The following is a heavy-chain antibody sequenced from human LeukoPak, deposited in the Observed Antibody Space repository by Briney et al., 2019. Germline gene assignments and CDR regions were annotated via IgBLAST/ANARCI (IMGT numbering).Heavy chain of an antibody. CDR2: INQDGSEK. CDR3: ARDGEPYQLQYYFDY. V-gene: IGHV3-7*01. CDR1: GLRFGSFW. J-gene: IGHJ4*02. D-gene: IGHD2-2*01. Sequence: GGSLRLSCAVSGLRFGSFWMSWVRQAPGKGLEWVANINQDGSEKYFVDSVRGRFTISRDNSKNSLHLQMNTLRAEDTAVYYCARDGEPYQLQYYFDYWGQGTLVTVSS.